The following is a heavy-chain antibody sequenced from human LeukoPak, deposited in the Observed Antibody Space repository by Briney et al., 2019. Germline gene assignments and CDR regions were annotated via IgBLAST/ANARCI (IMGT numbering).Heavy chain of an antibody. V-gene: IGHV3-48*03. Sequence: GGSLRLSCAASGFTSSSYEMNWVRQTPGKGLEWVSYISSSGSTIYYADSVKGRFTISRDNAKNSLYLQMNSLRAEDTAVYYCAREAVAFDYWGQGTLVTVSS. CDR1: GFTSSSYE. D-gene: IGHD6-19*01. CDR3: AREAVAFDY. CDR2: ISSSGSTI. J-gene: IGHJ4*02.